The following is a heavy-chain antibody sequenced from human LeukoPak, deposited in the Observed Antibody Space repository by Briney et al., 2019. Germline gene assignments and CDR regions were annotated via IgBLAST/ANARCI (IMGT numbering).Heavy chain of an antibody. CDR2: IIPILGIA. V-gene: IGHV1-69*04. CDR3: ARDRSVDMATTSGY. CDR1: GGTFSSYA. J-gene: IGHJ4*02. Sequence: ASVKVSCKASGGTFSSYAISWVRQAPGQGLEWMGRIIPILGIANYAQKFQGRVTITADKSTSTAYMELSSLRSEDTAMYYCARDRSVDMATTSGYWGQGTLVTVSS. D-gene: IGHD5-24*01.